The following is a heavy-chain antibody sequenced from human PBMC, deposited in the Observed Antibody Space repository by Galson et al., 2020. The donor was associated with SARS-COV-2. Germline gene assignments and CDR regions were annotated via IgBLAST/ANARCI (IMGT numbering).Heavy chain of an antibody. CDR3: AKMEGIAVGATPN. D-gene: IGHD6-19*01. Sequence: GESLKISCAASGFTFSSYAMNWVRQAPGKGLEWVSSISSSGASTYYADSVKGRFTISRDNSKNTLYLQMNSLRTEDTAIYYCAKMEGIAVGATPNGGHGTRVTVSS. CDR1: GFTFSSYA. V-gene: IGHV3-23*01. CDR2: ISSSGAST. J-gene: IGHJ4*01.